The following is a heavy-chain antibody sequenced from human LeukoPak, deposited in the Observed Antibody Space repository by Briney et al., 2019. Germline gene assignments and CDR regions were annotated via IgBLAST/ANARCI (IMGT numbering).Heavy chain of an antibody. V-gene: IGHV4-34*01. CDR3: ARCLVVPRYYYYYMDV. J-gene: IGHJ6*03. CDR1: GGSFSGYY. CDR2: INHSGST. Sequence: PSETLSLTCAVYGGSFSGYYWSWIRQPPGKGLEWIGEINHSGSTNDNPSLKSRVTISVDTSKNQFSLKLSSVTAADTAVYYCARCLVVPRYYYYYMDVWGKGTTVTVSS. D-gene: IGHD2-2*01.